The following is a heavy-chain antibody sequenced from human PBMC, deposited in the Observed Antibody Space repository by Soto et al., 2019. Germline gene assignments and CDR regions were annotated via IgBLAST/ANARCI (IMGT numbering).Heavy chain of an antibody. CDR2: TYYTGTT. CDR1: GDPISSGGYF. V-gene: IGHV4-31*01. CDR3: ARERVRRDNKPYGMDV. D-gene: IGHD2-21*01. J-gene: IGHJ6*02. Sequence: QVQLQESGPGLVQPSQTLSLTCTVSGDPISSGGYFWTWIRQHPGKGLEWIGNTYYTGTTYYNPSLKSPVSISVDTSKNQFSLKLTSVTAADTAIYYCARERVRRDNKPYGMDVWGQGTTVTVSS.